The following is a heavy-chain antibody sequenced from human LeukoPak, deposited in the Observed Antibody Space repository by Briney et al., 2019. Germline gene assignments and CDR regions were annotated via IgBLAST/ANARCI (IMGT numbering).Heavy chain of an antibody. J-gene: IGHJ6*02. CDR3: ARLTRLVRVGTTCYHSLDV. CDR2: IYYTGVI. D-gene: IGHD1-26*01. V-gene: IGHV4-59*08. Sequence: SETLSLTCTVSGGSITGGYYRSWLRQPPGKGLEWIGHIYYTGVINYDPSLKSRVTMLVDTSKNQFSLKVTSVTAADTAVYYCARLTRLVRVGTTCYHSLDVWGQGSTVTVSS. CDR1: GGSITGGYY.